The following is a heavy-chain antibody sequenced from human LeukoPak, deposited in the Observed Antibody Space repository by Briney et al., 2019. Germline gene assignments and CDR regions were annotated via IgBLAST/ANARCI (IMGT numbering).Heavy chain of an antibody. D-gene: IGHD6-19*01. CDR3: ARDSGAPGGAGP. CDR2: ISSSSSYI. CDR1: GFTFSSYS. Sequence: GGSLRLSCAASGFTFSSYSMNWVRQAPGKGLEWVSSISSSSSYIYYADSVKGRFTISRDNAKNSLYLQMNSLRAEDTAVYYCARDSGAPGGAGPWGQGTLVTVSS. J-gene: IGHJ5*02. V-gene: IGHV3-21*01.